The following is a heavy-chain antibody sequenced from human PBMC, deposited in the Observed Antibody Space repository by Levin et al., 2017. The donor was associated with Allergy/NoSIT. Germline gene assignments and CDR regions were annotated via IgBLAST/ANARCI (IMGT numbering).Heavy chain of an antibody. J-gene: IGHJ3*01. CDR2: INPNSGGT. CDR1: GYTFTGHY. Sequence: GASVKVSCKASGYTFTGHYLHWVRQAPGQDFEWMGWINPNSGGTNYAQKFQGRVTMTRDTSISTAYMELSRLTSDDTAVYYCAGEDIVATTAFDLWGQGTMVTVSS. CDR3: AGEDIVATTAFDL. D-gene: IGHD5-12*01. V-gene: IGHV1-2*02.